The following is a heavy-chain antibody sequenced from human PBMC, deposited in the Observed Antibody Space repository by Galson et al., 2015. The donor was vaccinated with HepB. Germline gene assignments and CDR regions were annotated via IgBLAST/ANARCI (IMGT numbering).Heavy chain of an antibody. Sequence: SVKVSCKAPGGTFSSYAISWVRQAPGQGLEWMGGIIPIFGTANYAQRFQGRVTITADESTSTAYMELSSLRSEDTAVYYCARVNIAGGGAFDIWGQGTMVTVSS. CDR2: IIPIFGTA. V-gene: IGHV1-69*13. D-gene: IGHD6-13*01. CDR1: GGTFSSYA. CDR3: ARVNIAGGGAFDI. J-gene: IGHJ3*02.